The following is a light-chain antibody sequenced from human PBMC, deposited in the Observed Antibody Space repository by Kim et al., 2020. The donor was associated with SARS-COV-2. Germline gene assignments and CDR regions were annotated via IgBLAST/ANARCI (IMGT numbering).Light chain of an antibody. J-gene: IGKJ3*01. V-gene: IGKV3-15*01. Sequence: EIVMTQSPATLSVSPGERAALSCRAGQSLTSNLAWYQQKPGQAPRLLIYGASTRATGIPARFSGSGSGTEFTLSISSLQSEDFAVYYCQQYNNWPPVFGPGTKVDIK. CDR3: QQYNNWPPV. CDR1: QSLTSN. CDR2: GAS.